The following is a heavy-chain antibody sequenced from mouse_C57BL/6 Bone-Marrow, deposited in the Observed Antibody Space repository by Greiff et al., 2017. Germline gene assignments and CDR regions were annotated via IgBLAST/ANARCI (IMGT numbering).Heavy chain of an antibody. J-gene: IGHJ3*01. CDR2: IHPNSGST. V-gene: IGHV1-64*01. CDR3: ARGETY. Sequence: QVQLLQPGAELVKPGASVKLSCKASGYTFTSYWMHWVKQRPGQGLEWIGMIHPNSGSTNYNEKFKSKVTLTVDKSSSTAYMQLSSLTSEDSAVYYCARGETYWGQGTLVTVSA. CDR1: GYTFTSYW.